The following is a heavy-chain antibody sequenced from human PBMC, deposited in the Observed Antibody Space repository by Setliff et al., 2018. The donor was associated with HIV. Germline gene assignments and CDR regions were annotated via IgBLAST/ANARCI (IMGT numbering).Heavy chain of an antibody. CDR1: GYFFTAYY. CDR2: INPNTGGT. V-gene: IGHV1-2*02. CDR3: ARDNRTGYSGGWPLDY. D-gene: IGHD5-12*01. Sequence: ASVKVSCKASGYFFTAYYMHWVRQAPGQGLEWMAWINPNTGGTQYAQKFQGRVTVTRDTPISTAYMEIKKLTSDDTAVYYCARDNRTGYSGGWPLDYWGQGTVVTDSS. J-gene: IGHJ4*02.